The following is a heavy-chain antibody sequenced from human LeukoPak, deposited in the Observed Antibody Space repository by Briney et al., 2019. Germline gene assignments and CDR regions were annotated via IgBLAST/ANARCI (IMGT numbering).Heavy chain of an antibody. V-gene: IGHV6-1*01. Sequence: SQTLSLTCAISGDSVSSNSAAWHWIRQSPLRGLEWLGRTYYRSKWYNDYAVSVKSRITINPDTSKNQFSLQLNSVTPEDTAVYYCARDTYCGGDCYLIFDYWGQGTLVTVSS. CDR3: ARDTYCGGDCYLIFDY. D-gene: IGHD2-21*01. CDR2: TYYRSKWYN. CDR1: GDSVSSNSAA. J-gene: IGHJ4*02.